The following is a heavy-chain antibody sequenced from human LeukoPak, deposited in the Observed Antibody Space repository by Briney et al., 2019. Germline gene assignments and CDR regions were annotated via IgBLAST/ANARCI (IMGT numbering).Heavy chain of an antibody. CDR3: ARGATMMGDAFDI. D-gene: IGHD3-22*01. Sequence: GGSLRLSCAASGFTLSSYTMNWVRQAPGKGLEWVSSISGSSTYLYYADSVKGRFTISRDNARNSLYLQMNSLRAEDTAVYYCARGATMMGDAFDIWGQGTMVTVSS. J-gene: IGHJ3*02. CDR1: GFTLSSYT. V-gene: IGHV3-21*01. CDR2: ISGSSTYL.